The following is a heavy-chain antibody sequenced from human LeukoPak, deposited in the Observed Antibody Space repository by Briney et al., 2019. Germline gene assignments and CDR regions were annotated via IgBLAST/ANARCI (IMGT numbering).Heavy chain of an antibody. CDR3: ARDQYYYDSSGYSDY. CDR1: GFTFSSYW. D-gene: IGHD3-22*01. CDR2: IKQDGSEK. V-gene: IGHV3-7*01. J-gene: IGHJ4*02. Sequence: GGSLRLSCAASGFTFSSYWMSWVRQAPGKGLEWVANIKQDGSEKYYVDSVKGRFTISRDNAKNSLYLQMNSLRAEDTAVYYCARDQYYYDSSGYSDYWGQGTLVTVSP.